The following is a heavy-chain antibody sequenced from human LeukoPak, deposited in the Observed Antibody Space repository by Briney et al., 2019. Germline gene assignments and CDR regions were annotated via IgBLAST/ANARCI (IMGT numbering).Heavy chain of an antibody. CDR2: IKEDGSQK. Sequence: GGSLRLSCAASGFTFRSYGMHWVRQAPGKGLEWVANIKEDGSQKNYGDSVKGRFTISRDNAKNSVYLQLNSLRVEDTAVYFCAKDIVGGGDDYWGQGTLVTVSS. CDR1: GFTFRSYG. V-gene: IGHV3-7*04. D-gene: IGHD2-21*02. J-gene: IGHJ4*02. CDR3: AKDIVGGGDDY.